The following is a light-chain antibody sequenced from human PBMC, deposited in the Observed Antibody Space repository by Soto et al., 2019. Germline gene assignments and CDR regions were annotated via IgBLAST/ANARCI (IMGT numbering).Light chain of an antibody. CDR1: SSDVGIFNY. J-gene: IGLJ1*01. CDR3: TSYTSSSTYV. CDR2: EVN. V-gene: IGLV2-8*01. Sequence: QSVLTQPPSASGSPGQSVTISCTGTSSDVGIFNYVSWYQQHPDQAPKLLIFEVNKRPSGVPDRFSASKSGNTASLTVSGLQAEDEADYYCTSYTSSSTYVFGTGTKVTVL.